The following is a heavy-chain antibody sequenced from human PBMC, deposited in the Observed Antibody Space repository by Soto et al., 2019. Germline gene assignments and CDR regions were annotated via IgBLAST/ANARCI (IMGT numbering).Heavy chain of an antibody. V-gene: IGHV3-13*01. CDR1: GFTFSSYD. Sequence: GGSLRLSCAASGFTFSSYDMHWVRQATGKGLEWVSAIGTAGDTYYPGSVKGRFTISRENAKNSLYLQMNSLRAGDTAVYYCARATPHSRGAARPPRGYWYYGMDVWGQGTTVTVSS. CDR2: IGTAGDT. J-gene: IGHJ6*02. D-gene: IGHD6-6*01. CDR3: ARATPHSRGAARPPRGYWYYGMDV.